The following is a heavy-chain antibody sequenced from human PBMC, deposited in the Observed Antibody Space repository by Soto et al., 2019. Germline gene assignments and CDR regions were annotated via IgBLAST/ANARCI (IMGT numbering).Heavy chain of an antibody. CDR1: GFTFSSYG. D-gene: IGHD5-18*01. Sequence: EVQLVESGGGLVKPGGSLRLSCAASGFTFSSYGMNWVRQAPGKGLEWVSSISGSSSYIYYADSVKGRFTISRDNAKNSLYLQMDSLRAEDTAVYYCARDRGFSLDYWGQGTLVTVSS. V-gene: IGHV3-21*01. J-gene: IGHJ4*02. CDR3: ARDRGFSLDY. CDR2: ISGSSSYI.